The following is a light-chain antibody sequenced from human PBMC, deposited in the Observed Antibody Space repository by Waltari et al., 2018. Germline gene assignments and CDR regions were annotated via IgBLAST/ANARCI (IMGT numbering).Light chain of an antibody. CDR3: QQSYTSPRT. J-gene: IGKJ1*01. CDR2: AAS. Sequence: IQVTQSPSSLSASVGARFTITCRASQTISNYLNWYQQKPGKVPKLLIFAASSLQSGVPSRFSGSGSGTDFTLTISSLESEDFATYYCQQSYTSPRTFGQGTKVEI. V-gene: IGKV1-39*01. CDR1: QTISNY.